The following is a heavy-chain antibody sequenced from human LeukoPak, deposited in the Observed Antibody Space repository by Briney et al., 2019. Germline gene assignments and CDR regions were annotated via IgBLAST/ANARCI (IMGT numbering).Heavy chain of an antibody. CDR3: ARGRISVIVPPYWYFDL. CDR1: AESFSGYY. V-gene: IGHV4-34*01. Sequence: SETLSLTCAVYAESFSGYYWSWIRQPPGKGLEWIGEINHSGTTNYNPSLKSRVTISVDTSKNQFSLKLSSVTAADTSVYYCARGRISVIVPPYWYFDLWGRGTLVTVPS. D-gene: IGHD3-22*01. J-gene: IGHJ2*01. CDR2: INHSGTT.